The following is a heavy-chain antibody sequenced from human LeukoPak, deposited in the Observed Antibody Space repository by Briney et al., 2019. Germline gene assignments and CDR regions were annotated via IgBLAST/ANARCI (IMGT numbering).Heavy chain of an antibody. D-gene: IGHD6-13*01. CDR3: AKDPQGIAAAGPNWLDA. CDR1: GGSISSYY. J-gene: IGHJ5*02. V-gene: IGHV4-4*07. CDR2: IYTSGST. Sequence: SETLCLTCTVSGGSISSYYWSWIRQPAGKGLEWIGRIYTSGSTNYNPSLKSRVTISVDKSMNQLSLKLTSVTAADTAVYYCAKDPQGIAAAGPNWLDAWGQGTLVTVSS.